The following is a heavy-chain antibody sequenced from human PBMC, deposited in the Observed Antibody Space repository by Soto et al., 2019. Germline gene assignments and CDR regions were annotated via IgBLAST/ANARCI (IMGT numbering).Heavy chain of an antibody. V-gene: IGHV3-21*06. Sequence: PGGSLRLSCAASVFTVTRYSMNWVRQAPGKGLEWVSSISSTTNYIYYGDSMKGRFTISRDSAKNSLYLEMNSLRAEDTAVYYCARESEDLTSNFDYWGQGTLVTVSS. CDR1: VFTVTRYS. CDR2: ISSTTNYI. J-gene: IGHJ4*02. CDR3: ARESEDLTSNFDY.